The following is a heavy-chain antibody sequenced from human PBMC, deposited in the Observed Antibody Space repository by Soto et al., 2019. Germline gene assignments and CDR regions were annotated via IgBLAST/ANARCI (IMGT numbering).Heavy chain of an antibody. CDR2: IRSKAYGGTT. D-gene: IGHD2-2*01. Sequence: QPGGSLRLSCTASGFTFGDYAMSWFRQAPGKGLEWVAFIRSKAYGGTTEYAASVKGRFTISRDDSKSIVQPQLNSLKTEDTAVYYCKVPAATHYCLASWGQGTMVTVSS. CDR3: KVPAATHYCLAS. V-gene: IGHV3-49*03. J-gene: IGHJ5*02. CDR1: GFTFGDYA.